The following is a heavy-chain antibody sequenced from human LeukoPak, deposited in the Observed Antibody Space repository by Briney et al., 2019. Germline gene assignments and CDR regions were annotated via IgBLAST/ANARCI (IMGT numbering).Heavy chain of an antibody. CDR3: ARRGSSSWYGPFAFDY. CDR2: IYYSGST. Sequence: SETLSLTCTVSGGSISSYYWSWIRQPPGKGLEWIGYIYYSGSTNYNPSLKSRVTISVDTSKNQFSLKLSSVTAADTAVYYCARRGSSSWYGPFAFDYWGQGTLVTVSS. CDR1: GGSISSYY. V-gene: IGHV4-59*08. D-gene: IGHD6-13*01. J-gene: IGHJ4*02.